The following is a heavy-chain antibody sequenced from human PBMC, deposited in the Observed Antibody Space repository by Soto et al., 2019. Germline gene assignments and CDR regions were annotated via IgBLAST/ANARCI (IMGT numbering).Heavy chain of an antibody. V-gene: IGHV1-8*01. CDR1: GYTFTSYD. D-gene: IGHD3-9*01. J-gene: IGHJ5*02. CDR3: ARDGRYLGAGILHWFDP. CDR2: MNPNSGNT. Sequence: ASVKVSCKASGYTFTSYDINWVRQATGQRLEWMGWMNPNSGNTGYAQKFQGRVTMTRNTSISTAYMELSSLRSEDTAVYYCARDGRYLGAGILHWFDPWGQGTLVTVSS.